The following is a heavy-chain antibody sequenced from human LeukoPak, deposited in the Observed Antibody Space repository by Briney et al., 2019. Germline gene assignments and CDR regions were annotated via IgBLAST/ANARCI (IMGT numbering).Heavy chain of an antibody. CDR3: ARDGSLPDY. CDR1: GFTFSHYW. Sequence: PGGSLRLSCAASGFTFSHYWMHWVRQVPGKGLVWVSRIHGDGSSPIYADSVKGRFTISRDNAKNTLYLQMNSLGVEDGGIYYCARDGSLPDYWGQGTLVTVS. CDR2: IHGDGSSP. D-gene: IGHD1-1*01. V-gene: IGHV3-74*01. J-gene: IGHJ4*02.